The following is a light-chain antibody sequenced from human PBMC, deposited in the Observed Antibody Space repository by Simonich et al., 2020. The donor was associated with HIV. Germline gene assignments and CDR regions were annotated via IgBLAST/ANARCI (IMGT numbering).Light chain of an antibody. CDR1: HSVSNSSNHKNY. CDR3: QHYSNAPRT. CDR2: WAS. J-gene: IGKJ1*01. Sequence: IVMTQSPDSLAVSLGAGATINFKPCHSVSNSSNHKNYLDCYQQKPGQPPNLLIYWASTRESGVPYRFSGSGSGTDFTLTISSLQAEDVAVYYCQHYSNAPRTFGQGTKVEIK. V-gene: IGKV4-1*01.